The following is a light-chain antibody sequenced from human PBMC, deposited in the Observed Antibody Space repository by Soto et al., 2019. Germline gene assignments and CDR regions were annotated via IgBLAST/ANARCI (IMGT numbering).Light chain of an antibody. CDR1: QGISNY. CDR3: QKYNSAPRT. CDR2: AAS. Sequence: DIQMTQSPASLSSSVGDRVTITCRASQGISNYLAWYQQKPGKVPKLLIYAASTLQSGVPSRFSGSGSGTDFTLTISSLQHEDVATYYCQKYNSAPRTFGQGTKVEIK. J-gene: IGKJ1*01. V-gene: IGKV1-27*01.